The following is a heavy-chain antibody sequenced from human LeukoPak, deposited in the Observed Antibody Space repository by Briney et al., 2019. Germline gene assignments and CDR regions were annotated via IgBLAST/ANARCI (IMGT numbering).Heavy chain of an antibody. CDR3: AKHRGYSIYGMDV. J-gene: IGHJ6*02. CDR1: GFTFSTYA. CDR2: IYSNSDTI. D-gene: IGHD3-10*01. V-gene: IGHV3-48*02. Sequence: GGSLRLSCAASGFTFSTYAMNWVRQAPGKGLEWVSWIYSNSDTIYYADSVKGRFALSRDNAQNSLYLQMTSLRDEDTAVYYCAKHRGYSIYGMDVWGQGTTVTVSS.